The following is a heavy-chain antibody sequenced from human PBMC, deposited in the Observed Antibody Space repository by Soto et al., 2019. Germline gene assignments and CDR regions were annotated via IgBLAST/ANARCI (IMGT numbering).Heavy chain of an antibody. CDR2: ISSSSSYI. CDR1: GFTFSSYS. D-gene: IGHD2-15*01. V-gene: IGHV3-21*01. Sequence: GGSLRLSCAASGFTFSSYSMNWVRQAPGKGLEWVSSISSSSSYIYYADSVKGRFTISRDNAKNSLYLQMNSLRAEDTAVYYCARPRYCSGGSCYRYYMDVWGKGTTVTVSS. J-gene: IGHJ6*03. CDR3: ARPRYCSGGSCYRYYMDV.